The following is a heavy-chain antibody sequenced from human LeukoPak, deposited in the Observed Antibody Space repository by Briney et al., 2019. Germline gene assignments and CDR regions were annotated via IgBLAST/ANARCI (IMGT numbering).Heavy chain of an antibody. CDR3: AKVAFDIVVVPAASDY. D-gene: IGHD2-2*01. V-gene: IGHV3-30*02. J-gene: IGHJ4*02. CDR2: IRYDGSNK. CDR1: GFTFSSYG. Sequence: GGSLRLSCAASGFTFSSYGMHWVRQAPGKGLEWVAFIRYDGSNKYYADSVKGRFTISRDNSKNTLYLQMNSLRAEDTAVYYCAKVAFDIVVVPAASDYWGQGTLVTVSS.